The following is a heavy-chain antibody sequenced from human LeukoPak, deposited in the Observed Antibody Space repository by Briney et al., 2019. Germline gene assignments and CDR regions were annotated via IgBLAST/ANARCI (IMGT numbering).Heavy chain of an antibody. CDR2: ISGSGDSV. Sequence: GGSLRLSCAASGFTFSTYSMNWVRQAPGKGLEWISYISGSGDSVYYADSVKGRFTISRDNAKNSLYLQMNSLRAEDTAVYFCAYRFDYWGQGTLVTVSS. CDR1: GFTFSTYS. V-gene: IGHV3-48*01. D-gene: IGHD1-14*01. J-gene: IGHJ4*02. CDR3: AYRFDY.